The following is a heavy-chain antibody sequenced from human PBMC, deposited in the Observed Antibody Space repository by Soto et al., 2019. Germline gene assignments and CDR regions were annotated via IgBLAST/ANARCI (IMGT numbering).Heavy chain of an antibody. D-gene: IGHD2-2*01. V-gene: IGHV4-31*03. CDR3: ARTEYCSSTSCYASDFDY. Sequence: QVQLQESGPGLVKPSQTLSLTCTVSGGSISSGGYYWSWIRQHPGKGLEWIGYIYYSGSTYYNPSLKSRVTISVDTSKNRFSLKLSSVTAADTAVYYCARTEYCSSTSCYASDFDYWGQGTLVTVSS. CDR1: GGSISSGGYY. J-gene: IGHJ4*02. CDR2: IYYSGST.